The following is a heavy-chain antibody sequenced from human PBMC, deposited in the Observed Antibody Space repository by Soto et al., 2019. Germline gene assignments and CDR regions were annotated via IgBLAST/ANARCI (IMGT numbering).Heavy chain of an antibody. CDR1: DGYISSVSYY. V-gene: IGHV4-61*01. J-gene: IGHJ6*02. D-gene: IGHD6-13*01. CDR2: IYYSGST. Sequence: SETLPLRWTVSDGYISSVSYYWSWNRQPPGKGLEWIGYIYYSGSTNYNPSLKSRVTISVDTSKNQFSLKLSSVTAADTAVYYCARDIIAAAGPALYYYYGMDVWGQGTTVTVSS. CDR3: ARDIIAAAGPALYYYYGMDV.